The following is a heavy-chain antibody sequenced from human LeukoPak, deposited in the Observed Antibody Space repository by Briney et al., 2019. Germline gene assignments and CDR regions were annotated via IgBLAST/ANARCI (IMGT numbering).Heavy chain of an antibody. J-gene: IGHJ4*02. D-gene: IGHD1-26*01. V-gene: IGHV3-33*01. CDR3: ARALLGADFDY. CDR2: IWYDGSNK. CDR1: GFTFSSYG. Sequence: GGSLRLSCAASGFTFSSYGMHWVRQAPGKGLEWVAVIWYDGSNKYYADSVKGRFTISRDNSKNTLYLQMNSLRAEDTAVYYCARALLGADFDYWGQGTLVTVSS.